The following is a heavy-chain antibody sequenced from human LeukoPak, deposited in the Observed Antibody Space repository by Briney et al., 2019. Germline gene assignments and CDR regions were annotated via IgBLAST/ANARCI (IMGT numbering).Heavy chain of an antibody. CDR3: GNLDTPMGY. J-gene: IGHJ4*02. V-gene: IGHV3-74*01. CDR1: GFTFSSYW. Sequence: GGSLRLSCAASGFTFSSYWMHWVRQAPGKGLVWVSRINIDGSSTSYADSVEGRFTISRDNAKNTLYLQMNSLRAEDTAVYYCGNLDTPMGYWGQGTLVTVSS. CDR2: INIDGSST. D-gene: IGHD5-18*01.